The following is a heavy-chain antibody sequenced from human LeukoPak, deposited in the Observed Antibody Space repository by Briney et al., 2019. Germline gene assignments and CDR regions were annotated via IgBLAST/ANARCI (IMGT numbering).Heavy chain of an antibody. J-gene: IGHJ1*01. Sequence: GGSLRLSCAVSGLTFSTYGMNWVRQAPGKGLEWVSYISSSSSTIYYADSVKGRFTISRDNAKNSLYLQMNSLRDEDTAVYYCAKDSDYYHSSGYYYAYFQHWGQGTLVTVSS. D-gene: IGHD3-22*01. CDR2: ISSSSSTI. V-gene: IGHV3-48*02. CDR3: AKDSDYYHSSGYYYAYFQH. CDR1: GLTFSTYG.